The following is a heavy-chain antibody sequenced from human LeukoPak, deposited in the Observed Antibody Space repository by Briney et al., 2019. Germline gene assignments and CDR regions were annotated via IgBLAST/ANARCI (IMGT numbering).Heavy chain of an antibody. CDR1: GFTFSSYS. V-gene: IGHV3-48*02. D-gene: IGHD2-15*01. CDR3: ARVATRYYYYGMDV. Sequence: GGSLRLSCAASGFTFSSYSMNWVRQAPGKGLEWVSYISSSSSTIYYADSVKGRFTISRDNAKNSLYLQMNSLRDEDTAVYYCARVATRYYYYGMDVWGQGTTVTVSS. J-gene: IGHJ6*02. CDR2: ISSSSSTI.